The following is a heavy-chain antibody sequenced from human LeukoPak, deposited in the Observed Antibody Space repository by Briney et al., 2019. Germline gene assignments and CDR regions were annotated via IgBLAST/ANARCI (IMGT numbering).Heavy chain of an antibody. CDR2: IYSGGST. CDR1: GFTVSSNY. CDR3: ARSRYTGSHFDY. V-gene: IGHV3-53*01. D-gene: IGHD1-26*01. J-gene: IGHJ4*02. Sequence: GGSLRLSCAASGFTVSSNYMSWVRQAPGKGLEWVSVIYSGGSTYYADSVKGRFTISRDNSKNTLYLQMNSLRAEDTAVYYCARSRYTGSHFDYWGQGTLVTVSS.